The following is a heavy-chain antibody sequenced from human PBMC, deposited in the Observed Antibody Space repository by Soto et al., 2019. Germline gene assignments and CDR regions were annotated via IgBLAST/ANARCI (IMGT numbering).Heavy chain of an antibody. CDR3: ERDLGASRPLYYFDY. CDR1: GGSISSYY. D-gene: IGHD1-26*01. J-gene: IGHJ4*02. V-gene: IGHV4-59*01. Sequence: PSETLSLTCTVSGGSISSYYWSWIRQPPGKGLEWIGYIYYSGSTNYNPSLKSRVTISVDTSKNQFSLKLSSVTAADTAVYYCERDLGASRPLYYFDYWGQGTLVTVSS. CDR2: IYYSGST.